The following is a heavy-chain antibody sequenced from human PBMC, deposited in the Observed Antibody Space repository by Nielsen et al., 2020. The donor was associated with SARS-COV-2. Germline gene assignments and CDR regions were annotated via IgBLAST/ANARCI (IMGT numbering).Heavy chain of an antibody. CDR1: GGSISSYY. Sequence: SETLSLTCTVSGGSISSYYWSWIRQPPGKGLEWIGYIYYSGSTNYNPSLKSRVTISVDTSKNQFSLKLSSVTAADTAVYYCARRFRDGYNWGWFDPWGQGTLVTVPS. J-gene: IGHJ5*02. CDR3: ARRFRDGYNWGWFDP. D-gene: IGHD5-24*01. V-gene: IGHV4-59*08. CDR2: IYYSGST.